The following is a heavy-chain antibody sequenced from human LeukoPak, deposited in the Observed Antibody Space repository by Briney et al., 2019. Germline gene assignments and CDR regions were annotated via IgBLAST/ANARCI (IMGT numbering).Heavy chain of an antibody. D-gene: IGHD2-2*02. CDR1: GYTFTGYY. CDR3: ARMGCSSASCYTLAY. V-gene: IGHV1-2*02. J-gene: IGHJ4*02. CDR2: INPNSGGT. Sequence: ASVKVSCKASGYTFTGYYMHWVRRAPGQGLEWMGWINPNSGGTNYAQKFQGRVTMTRDTSISTAYMELSRLRSDDTAVYYCARMGCSSASCYTLAYWGQGTLVTVSS.